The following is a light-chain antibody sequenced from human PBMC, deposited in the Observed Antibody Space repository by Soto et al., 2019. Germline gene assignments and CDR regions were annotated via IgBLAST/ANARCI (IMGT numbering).Light chain of an antibody. J-gene: IGKJ4*01. CDR2: GAS. V-gene: IGKV3D-15*01. CDR3: QQYDNWPLT. Sequence: EIVMAQSPATLSVSPGETTRLSCRVSQSINSDVAWYQQKVGQTPRLLIHGASTRATGIAARFSGSGSGTEFTLTISSLQSEDFAVYYCQQYDNWPLTFGGGTKVDIK. CDR1: QSINSD.